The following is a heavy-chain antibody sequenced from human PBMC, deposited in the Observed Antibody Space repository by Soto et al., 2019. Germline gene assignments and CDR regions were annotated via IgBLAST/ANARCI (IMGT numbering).Heavy chain of an antibody. J-gene: IGHJ4*02. D-gene: IGHD3-10*01. Sequence: QVQLQQSGPGLVKPSETLSLTCPVSGVSISNYTYYWGWIRQSPGKGREWIGSVYYTGNTYYNPSLTIRLTIAVDTSEKQFSLRLTSVTAAVTAVDFCARLRARWFGDLLSSDLDFWGQGSRVTVSS. CDR2: VYYTGNT. CDR3: ARLRARWFGDLLSSDLDF. CDR1: GVSISNYTYY. V-gene: IGHV4-39*01.